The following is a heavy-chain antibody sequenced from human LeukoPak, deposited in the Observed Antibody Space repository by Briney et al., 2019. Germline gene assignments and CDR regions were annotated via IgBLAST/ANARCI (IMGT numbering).Heavy chain of an antibody. CDR2: INPNSGGT. Sequence: ASVKVSCKASGYTFTGYYMHWVRQAPGQGLEWMGWINPNSGGTNYAQKFQERVTITRDMSTSTAYMELSSLRSEDTAVYYCAADELELQGYWGQGALVTVSS. V-gene: IGHV1-2*02. CDR1: GYTFTGYY. J-gene: IGHJ4*02. CDR3: AADELELQGY. D-gene: IGHD1-7*01.